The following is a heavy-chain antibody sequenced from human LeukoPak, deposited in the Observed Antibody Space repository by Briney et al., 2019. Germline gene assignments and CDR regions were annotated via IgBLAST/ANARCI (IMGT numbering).Heavy chain of an antibody. CDR1: GYSFTTYW. V-gene: IGHV5-51*01. Sequence: GESLQISCQASGYSFTTYWLAWVRQMPGKGLEWMGIIYPHDSDARYRPSFQGQVTISADKSISTAYLQWSSLKASDTAMYYCARQGYCSSTSCYVDFWGQGTLVTVSS. CDR3: ARQGYCSSTSCYVDF. J-gene: IGHJ4*02. D-gene: IGHD2-2*01. CDR2: IYPHDSDA.